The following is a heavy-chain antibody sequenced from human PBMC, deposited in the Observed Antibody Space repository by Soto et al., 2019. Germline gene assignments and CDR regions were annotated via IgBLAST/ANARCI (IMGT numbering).Heavy chain of an antibody. J-gene: IGHJ4*02. CDR1: GGSISSYY. Sequence: SETLSLTCTVSGGSISSYYWSWIRQPPGKGLEWIGDIYYSGSTNYNPSLKSRVTISVDTSKNKSSLKLSSGTAADTAGYYCARSMAAKDPYYFDYWGQGTLVTVSS. V-gene: IGHV4-59*01. CDR3: ARSMAAKDPYYFDY. CDR2: IYYSGST. D-gene: IGHD6-25*01.